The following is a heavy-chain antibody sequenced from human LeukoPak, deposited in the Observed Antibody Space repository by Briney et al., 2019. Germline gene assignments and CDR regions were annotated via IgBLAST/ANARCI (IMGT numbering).Heavy chain of an antibody. CDR3: ARVYGDFATSDY. J-gene: IGHJ4*02. CDR1: GFTFSNYS. Sequence: PGGSLRLSCAASGFTFSNYSMNWVRQAPGKGLEWVSSISSSSSYLFFADSVKGRFTISRDNAKNSPYLQMNSLRAEDTAVYYCARVYGDFATSDYWGQGTLVTVSS. V-gene: IGHV3-21*01. CDR2: ISSSSSYL. D-gene: IGHD4-17*01.